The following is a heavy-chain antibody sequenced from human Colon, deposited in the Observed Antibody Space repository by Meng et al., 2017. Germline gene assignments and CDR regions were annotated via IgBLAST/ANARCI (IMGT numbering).Heavy chain of an antibody. Sequence: SETLSLTCTVSGGSISSGGYYWSWIRQHPGKGLEWIGYIYYSGSTYYNPSLKSLVTISVDTSKNQFSLKLSSVTAADTAVYYCARDSGGIGTNYRYFDLWGRGTLVTVSS. V-gene: IGHV4-31*01. CDR1: GGSISSGGYY. CDR3: ARDSGGIGTNYRYFDL. CDR2: IYYSGST. D-gene: IGHD2-15*01. J-gene: IGHJ2*01.